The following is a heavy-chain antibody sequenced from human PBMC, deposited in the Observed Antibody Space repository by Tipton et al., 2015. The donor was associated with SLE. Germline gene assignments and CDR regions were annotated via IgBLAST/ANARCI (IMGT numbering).Heavy chain of an antibody. CDR3: ARGGRPFYGMDV. CDR2: ISYDGSNK. D-gene: IGHD2-15*01. Sequence: SLRLSCAASGFTFSSYAMHWVRQAPGKGLEWVAVISYDGSNKYYADSVKGRFTISRDNSKNTLYLQMNSLRAEDTAVYYCARGGRPFYGMDVWGQGTTVTVSS. V-gene: IGHV3-30*04. CDR1: GFTFSSYA. J-gene: IGHJ6*02.